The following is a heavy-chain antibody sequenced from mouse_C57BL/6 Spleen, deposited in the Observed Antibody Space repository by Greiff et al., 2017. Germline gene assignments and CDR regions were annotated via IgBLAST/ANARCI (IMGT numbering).Heavy chain of an antibody. CDR2: INPSSGYT. D-gene: IGHD1-1*02. J-gene: IGHJ1*03. V-gene: IGHV1-7*01. CDR1: GYTFTSYW. Sequence: QVQLQQSGAELAKPGASVKLSCKASGYTFTSYWMHWVKQRPGQGLEWIGYINPSSGYTKYNQKFKDKATLTADKSSSTAYMQLSSLTYGDTAVYYCARYGGNYGGYFDVWGTGTTVTVSA. CDR3: ARYGGNYGGYFDV.